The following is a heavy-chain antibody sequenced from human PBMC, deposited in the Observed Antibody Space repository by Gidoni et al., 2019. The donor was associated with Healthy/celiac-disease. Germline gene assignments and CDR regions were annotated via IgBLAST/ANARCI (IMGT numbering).Heavy chain of an antibody. J-gene: IGHJ4*02. CDR3: AREWYGSSLDY. Sequence: QVQLVQTGAEVQKPGGSVKDSCKPYGYTFTGHYMHWVRQAPGQGLEWMGRINPNSGGTNYAQKFQGRVTMTRDTSISTAYMELSRLRSDDTAVYYCAREWYGSSLDYWGQGTLVTVSS. CDR1: GYTFTGHY. V-gene: IGHV1-2*06. D-gene: IGHD2-15*01. CDR2: INPNSGGT.